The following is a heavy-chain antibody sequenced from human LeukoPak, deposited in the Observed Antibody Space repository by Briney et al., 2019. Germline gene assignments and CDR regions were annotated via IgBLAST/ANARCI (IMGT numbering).Heavy chain of an antibody. Sequence: SETLSLASAVYGVSFSGYYWSRIRQPPGKGQEWLGEINHSGSTNYNPPLKSRVTISVDTSKNQFSLKLSSVTAADTAVYYCARDSGGSDWNYVFHYWGQGTLVTVSS. CDR3: ARDSGGSDWNYVFHY. CDR1: GVSFSGYY. D-gene: IGHD1-7*01. J-gene: IGHJ4*02. V-gene: IGHV4-34*01. CDR2: INHSGST.